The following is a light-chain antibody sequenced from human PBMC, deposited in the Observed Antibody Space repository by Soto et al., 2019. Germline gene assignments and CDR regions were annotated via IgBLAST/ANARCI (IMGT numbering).Light chain of an antibody. J-gene: IGKJ5*01. CDR3: QQYKNWPAIT. Sequence: EIVLSQSPVTLSVSPGERATLSCRASQSVSSNLAWYQQKPGQAPRLLIYGASTRATGIPARFSGSGSGTGFTLTISSLQSEDFAIYYCQQYKNWPAITFGQGTR. CDR1: QSVSSN. V-gene: IGKV3-15*01. CDR2: GAS.